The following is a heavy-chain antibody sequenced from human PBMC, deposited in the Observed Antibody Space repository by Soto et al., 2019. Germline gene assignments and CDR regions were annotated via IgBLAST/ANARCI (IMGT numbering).Heavy chain of an antibody. J-gene: IGHJ4*02. CDR3: VRVANTGYYDY. D-gene: IGHD2-8*02. V-gene: IGHV3-7*01. CDR1: GFTFSVYY. CDR2: IKNDGSEQ. Sequence: GGSLRLSCAASGFTFSVYYMTWVRQAPGKGLEWVASIKNDGSEQYYVDSVKGRFTISRDNAKNSLYLQMNSLRAGDTAVYYCVRVANTGYYDYWGQGILVTVSS.